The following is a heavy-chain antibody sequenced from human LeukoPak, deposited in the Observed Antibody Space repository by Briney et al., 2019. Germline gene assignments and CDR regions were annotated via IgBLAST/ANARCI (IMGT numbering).Heavy chain of an antibody. Sequence: GGSLRLSCAASGFTFSDYNMRWIRQAPGKGLEWVSSISRSGSTKYYADSVKGRFTISRDNAKNSLFLQMNSLRAEDTAVYYCAKGLVALRTDGAFDIWGQGTMVTVSS. D-gene: IGHD5-12*01. CDR2: ISRSGSTK. V-gene: IGHV3-11*01. J-gene: IGHJ3*02. CDR3: AKGLVALRTDGAFDI. CDR1: GFTFSDYN.